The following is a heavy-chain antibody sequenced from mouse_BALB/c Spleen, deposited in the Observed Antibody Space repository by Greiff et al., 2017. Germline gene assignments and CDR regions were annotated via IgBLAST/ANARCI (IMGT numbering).Heavy chain of an antibody. Sequence: QVQLQQSGAELMKPGASVKISCKATDYTFSSYWIEWVKQRPGHGLEWIGEILPGSGSTNYNEKFKGKATFTADTSSNTAYMQLSSLTSEDSAVHYCAREGFDYWGQGTTLTVSS. V-gene: IGHV1-9*01. CDR3: AREGFDY. J-gene: IGHJ2*01. CDR2: ILPGSGST. CDR1: DYTFSSYW.